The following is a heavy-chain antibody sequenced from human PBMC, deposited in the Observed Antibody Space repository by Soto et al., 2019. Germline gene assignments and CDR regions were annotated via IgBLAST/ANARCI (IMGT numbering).Heavy chain of an antibody. CDR3: AKEPIPVYYYYGMDV. CDR2: ISYDGSNK. CDR1: GFTFSSYG. J-gene: IGHJ6*01. V-gene: IGHV3-30*18. Sequence: QVQLVESGGGVVQPGRSLRLSCAASGFTFSSYGMHWVRQAPGKGLEWVAVISYDGSNKYYADSVKGRFTISRDNSKNKLYLQMNSLRAEDTAVYYCAKEPIPVYYYYGMDVW.